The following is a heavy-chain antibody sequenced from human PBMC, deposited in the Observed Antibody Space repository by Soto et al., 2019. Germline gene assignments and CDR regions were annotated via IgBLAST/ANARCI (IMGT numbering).Heavy chain of an antibody. CDR1: GCTLTSFD. Sequence: ASVKVSCKASGCTLTSFDMHWVRQAPGQGLEWMGWINPNSGGTNYAQKFQGRVTMTRDTSISTAYMELSRLRSDDTAVYYCARECYYDSSGCNYWGQGTLVTVSS. CDR2: INPNSGGT. CDR3: ARECYYDSSGCNY. D-gene: IGHD3-22*01. V-gene: IGHV1-2*02. J-gene: IGHJ4*02.